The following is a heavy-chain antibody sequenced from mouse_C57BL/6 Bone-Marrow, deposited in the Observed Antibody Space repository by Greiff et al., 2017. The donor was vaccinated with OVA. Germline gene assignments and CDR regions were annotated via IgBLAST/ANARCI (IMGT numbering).Heavy chain of an antibody. CDR1: GYAFSSYW. Sequence: SGASVKISCKASGYAFSSYWMNWVKQRPGKVLEWIGQIYPGDGDTNYNGKFKGKATLTADKSSSTAYMQLSSLTSEDSAVYFCAKAEALQLGPFDYWGQGTTLTVSS. D-gene: IGHD4-1*02. CDR3: AKAEALQLGPFDY. V-gene: IGHV1-80*01. J-gene: IGHJ2*01. CDR2: IYPGDGDT.